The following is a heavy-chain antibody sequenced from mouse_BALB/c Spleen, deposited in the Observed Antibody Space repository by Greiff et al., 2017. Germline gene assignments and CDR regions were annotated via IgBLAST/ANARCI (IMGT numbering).Heavy chain of an antibody. CDR1: GFTFSSFG. V-gene: IGHV5-17*02. D-gene: IGHD1-1*01. Sequence: EVKLMESGGGLVQPGGSRKLSCAASGFTFSSFGMHWVRQAPEKGLEWVAYISSGSSTIYYADTVKGRFTISRDNPKNTLFLQMTSLRSEDTAMYYCARGHYGSSYYFAYWGQGTLVTVSA. CDR2: ISSGSSTI. J-gene: IGHJ3*01. CDR3: ARGHYGSSYYFAY.